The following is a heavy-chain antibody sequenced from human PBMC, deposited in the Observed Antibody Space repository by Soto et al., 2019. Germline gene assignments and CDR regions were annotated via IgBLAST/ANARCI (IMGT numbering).Heavy chain of an antibody. V-gene: IGHV1-18*01. J-gene: IGHJ4*02. CDR3: ARGRVATGYDY. D-gene: IGHD5-12*01. Sequence: QVQLVQSGAEVKEPGASVKVSCKASGYTFYSHDITWVRQAPGPGLEWVGWISNKNGNTNYARKVQGRVTLTTDTPTSTAYMELRTLTSDDTAVYYCARGRVATGYDYWGQGALVAVSS. CDR1: GYTFYSHD. CDR2: ISNKNGNT.